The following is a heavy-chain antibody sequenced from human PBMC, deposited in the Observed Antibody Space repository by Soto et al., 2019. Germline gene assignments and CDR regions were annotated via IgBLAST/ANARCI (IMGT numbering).Heavy chain of an antibody. Sequence: ASVKVSCKASGYTFTSYGISWVRQAPGQGLEWMRWISAYNGNTNYAQKLQGRVTMTTDTSTSTAYMELRSLRSDDTAVYYCAVRYYYDSSGARPEGRYYYYGMDVWGQGTTVTVS. CDR1: GYTFTSYG. J-gene: IGHJ6*02. CDR2: ISAYNGNT. D-gene: IGHD3-22*01. V-gene: IGHV1-18*04. CDR3: AVRYYYDSSGARPEGRYYYYGMDV.